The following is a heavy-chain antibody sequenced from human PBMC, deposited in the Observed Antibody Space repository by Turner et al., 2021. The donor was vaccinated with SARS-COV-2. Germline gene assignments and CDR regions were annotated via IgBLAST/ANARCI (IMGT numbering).Heavy chain of an antibody. D-gene: IGHD3-3*01. CDR2: IYYSGST. V-gene: IGHV4-61*05. CDR1: GGSISSSTYY. Sequence: QLQLQESGPGLVKPSETLSLTCTVSGGSISSSTYYWGWIRQPPGKGLEWIGYIYYSGSTNYNPSLKSRVTISVDTSKNQFSLKLSSVTAADTAVYYCARDNYDFWSGYYGGWFDPWGQGTLVTVSS. J-gene: IGHJ5*02. CDR3: ARDNYDFWSGYYGGWFDP.